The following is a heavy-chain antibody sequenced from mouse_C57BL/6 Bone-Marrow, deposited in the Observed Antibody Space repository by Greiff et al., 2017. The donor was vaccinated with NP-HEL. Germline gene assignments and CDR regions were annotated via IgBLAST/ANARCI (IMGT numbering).Heavy chain of an antibody. CDR1: GYTFTSYG. CDR3: ARVGYYEDYFDY. D-gene: IGHD1-1*01. J-gene: IGHJ2*01. V-gene: IGHV1-81*01. CDR2: IYPRSGNT. Sequence: VQLVESGAELARPGASVKLSCKASGYTFTSYGISWVKQRTGQGLEWIGEIYPRSGNTYYNEKFKGKATLTADKSSSTAYMELRSLTSEDSAVYFCARVGYYEDYFDYWGQGTTLTVSS.